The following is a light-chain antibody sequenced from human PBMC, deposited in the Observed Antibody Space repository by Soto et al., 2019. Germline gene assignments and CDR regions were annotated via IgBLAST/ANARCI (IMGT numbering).Light chain of an antibody. J-gene: IGKJ5*01. V-gene: IGKV3-20*01. Sequence: EIVLTQSPGTLSLSPGERATLSCRASQSVSSTYFAWYQQKPGQAPRLLIYAASSRVTGIPDRFSGSGSGTDYTLTISRLEPEDFAVYYCQQYGSSPPITFGQGTRLDIK. CDR2: AAS. CDR1: QSVSSTY. CDR3: QQYGSSPPIT.